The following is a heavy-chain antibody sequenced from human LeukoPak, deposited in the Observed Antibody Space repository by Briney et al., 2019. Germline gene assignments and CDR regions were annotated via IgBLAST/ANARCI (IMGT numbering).Heavy chain of an antibody. CDR3: ARVSRGIAVAADDFDY. CDR2: IIPIFGTA. J-gene: IGHJ4*02. Sequence: SVKVSCKASGGTFSSYAISWVRQAPGQGLEWMGRIIPIFGTASYAQKFQGRVTITTDESTSTAYMELSSLRSEDTAVYYCARVSRGIAVAADDFDYWGQGTLVTVSS. D-gene: IGHD6-19*01. V-gene: IGHV1-69*05. CDR1: GGTFSSYA.